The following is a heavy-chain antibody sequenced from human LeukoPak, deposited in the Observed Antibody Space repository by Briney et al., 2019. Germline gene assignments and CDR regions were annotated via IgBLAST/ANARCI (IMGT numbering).Heavy chain of an antibody. CDR1: GFTFSSYA. Sequence: GGSLRLSCAASGFTFSSYAMSWVRQAPGKGLEWVSAISGSGGSTYYADSVKGRFTISRDNSKNTLYLQMNSLRAEDTAVHYCAKALENYSSSWYSEEYYFDYWGQGTLVTVSS. D-gene: IGHD6-13*01. V-gene: IGHV3-23*01. J-gene: IGHJ4*02. CDR3: AKALENYSSSWYSEEYYFDY. CDR2: ISGSGGST.